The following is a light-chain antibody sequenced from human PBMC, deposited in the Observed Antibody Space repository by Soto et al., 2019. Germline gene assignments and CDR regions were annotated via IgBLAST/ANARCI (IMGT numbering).Light chain of an antibody. CDR2: DAS. CDR1: QGISST. J-gene: IGKJ4*01. Sequence: AIQLTQSPSSLSASVGDRVTISCRASQGISSTLAWYQQKPGNAPNLLIYDASSLQSGVPSRFSGSGSGTDFTLTISSLQPEDFATYFCQQFNSYPLTFGGGTKVEIK. V-gene: IGKV1-13*02. CDR3: QQFNSYPLT.